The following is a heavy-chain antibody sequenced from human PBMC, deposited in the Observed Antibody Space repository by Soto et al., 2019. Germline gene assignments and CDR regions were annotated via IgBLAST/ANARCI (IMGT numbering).Heavy chain of an antibody. J-gene: IGHJ1*01. V-gene: IGHV4-39*01. CDR1: GGSISSYY. CDR2: IYYSGST. Sequence: SETLSLTCTVSGGSISSYYWGWIRQPPGKGLEWIGSIYYSGSTYYNPSLKSRVPISVDTSKNQFSLKLSSVTAADTAVYYCARQTTYYYDSSGYYFQHWGQGTLVTVSS. D-gene: IGHD3-22*01. CDR3: ARQTTYYYDSSGYYFQH.